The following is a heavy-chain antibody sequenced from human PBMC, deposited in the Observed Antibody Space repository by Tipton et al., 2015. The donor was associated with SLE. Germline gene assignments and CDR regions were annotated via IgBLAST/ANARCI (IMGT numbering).Heavy chain of an antibody. CDR1: GGSISGCY. CDR2: IYTSEIS. V-gene: IGHV4-4*07. D-gene: IGHD1/OR15-1a*01. Sequence: TLSLTCTVSGGSISGCYWSWIRQPAGKGLEWIGRIYTSEISDYNPSLKSRVTMSVDTSKNQFSLKLSSVTAADTAVYYCARGGTGRHDYWGQGTLVTVSS. CDR3: ARGGTGRHDY. J-gene: IGHJ4*02.